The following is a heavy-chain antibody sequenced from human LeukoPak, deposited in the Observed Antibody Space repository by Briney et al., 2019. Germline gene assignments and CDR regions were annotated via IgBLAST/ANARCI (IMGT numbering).Heavy chain of an antibody. V-gene: IGHV1-69*01. CDR3: ARDGPGRTVTTDY. D-gene: IGHD4-11*01. CDR1: GGTFSSYA. J-gene: IGHJ4*02. CDR2: IIPIFGTA. Sequence: SVKVSCKASGGTFSSYAISWVRQAPGQGLEWMGGIIPIFGTANYAQKFQGRVTITADESTSTAYMELSSLRSEDTAVYYCARDGPGRTVTTDYRGQGTLVTVSS.